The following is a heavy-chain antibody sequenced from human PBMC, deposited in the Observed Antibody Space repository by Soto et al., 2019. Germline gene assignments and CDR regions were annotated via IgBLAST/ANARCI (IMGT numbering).Heavy chain of an antibody. CDR1: GFTFSSYW. D-gene: IGHD3-3*01. J-gene: IGHJ4*02. CDR3: ATYDFWSGYPFDH. CDR2: IKQDGSEK. V-gene: IGHV3-7*01. Sequence: GGSLRLSCAASGFTFSSYWMSWVRQAPGKGLEWVANIKQDGSEKYYVDSVKGRFTISRDNAKNSLYLQMNSLRAEDTAVYYCATYDFWSGYPFDHWGQGTLVTVSS.